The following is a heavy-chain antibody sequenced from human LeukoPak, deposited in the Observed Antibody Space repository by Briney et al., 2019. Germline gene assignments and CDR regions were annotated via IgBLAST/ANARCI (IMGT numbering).Heavy chain of an antibody. CDR2: IIPIFGTA. V-gene: IGHV1-69*06. CDR1: GDTFSSYA. Sequence: SVKVSCKASGDTFSSYAISWVRQAPGQGLEWMGGIIPIFGTANYAQKFQGRVTITADKSTSTAYMELSSLRSEDTAVYYCARYFGALNWFDPWGQGTLVTVSS. CDR3: ARYFGALNWFDP. D-gene: IGHD3-9*01. J-gene: IGHJ5*02.